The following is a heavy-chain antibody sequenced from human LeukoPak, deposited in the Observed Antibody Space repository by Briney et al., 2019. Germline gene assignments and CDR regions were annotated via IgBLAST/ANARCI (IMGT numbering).Heavy chain of an antibody. Sequence: SETLSLTCAVYGGSFSGYYWSWIRQPPGKGLEWIGEINHSGSTNYNPSLKSRVTISVDTSKNQFSLKLSSVTAADTAVYYCARGRVLEIAAISASRYFDYWGQGTMVTVSS. D-gene: IGHD5-24*01. CDR3: ARGRVLEIAAISASRYFDY. V-gene: IGHV4-34*01. CDR1: GGSFSGYY. J-gene: IGHJ4*02. CDR2: INHSGST.